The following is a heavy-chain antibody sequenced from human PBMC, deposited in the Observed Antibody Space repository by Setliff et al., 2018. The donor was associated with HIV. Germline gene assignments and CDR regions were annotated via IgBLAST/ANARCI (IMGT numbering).Heavy chain of an antibody. D-gene: IGHD6-19*01. CDR3: ARGVYSSGWYLLTRLDP. V-gene: IGHV4-34*01. CDR1: GVSFSGYY. J-gene: IGHJ5*02. CDR2: IDHSGST. Sequence: SETLSLTCAVYGVSFSGYYWNWIRQTPGKGLEWIGEIDHSGSTNYNPSLKSRVTISLDTSKNQFSLRLTSVTAADTAVYYCARGVYSSGWYLLTRLDPWGQGVLVT.